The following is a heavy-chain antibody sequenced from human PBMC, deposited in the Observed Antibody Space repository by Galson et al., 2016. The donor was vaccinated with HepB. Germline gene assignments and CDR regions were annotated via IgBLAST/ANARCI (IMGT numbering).Heavy chain of an antibody. Sequence: SLRLSCAASGFTFSNYGMTWVRQAPGKGLEVVSSISRSGDSTDYADSVKGRFTISRDNSKNTLSLQMNSLTAHDTAIYYCVQGSTAPAARGKGTTVTVSS. CDR1: GFTFSNYG. V-gene: IGHV3-23*01. CDR2: ISRSGDST. CDR3: VQGSTAPAA. J-gene: IGHJ6*04. D-gene: IGHD1-26*01.